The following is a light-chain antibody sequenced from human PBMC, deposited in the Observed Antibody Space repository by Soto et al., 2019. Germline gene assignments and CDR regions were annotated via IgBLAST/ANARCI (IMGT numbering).Light chain of an antibody. V-gene: IGLV7-43*01. CDR3: LLYYKCAQPYWV. Sequence: QTVVTQEPSLTVSPGGTVTLTCASSTGSVTSGSFSNWFQQKPGQAPMPLIYSTTNKYSWTPARFSGSLLGGKAALTLSAVQPEDEAEYYGLLYYKCAQPYWVFGGGTKLTVL. J-gene: IGLJ3*02. CDR2: STT. CDR1: TGSVTSGSF.